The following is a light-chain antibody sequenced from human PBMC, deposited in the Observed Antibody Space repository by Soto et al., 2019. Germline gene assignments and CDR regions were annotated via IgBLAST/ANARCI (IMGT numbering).Light chain of an antibody. J-gene: IGKJ4*01. CDR3: QQYSQWPLT. CDR1: QSVSSSY. Sequence: IVLTQSPGTLSLSPGERATLSCRASQSVSSSYLAWYQQKPGQAPRLLIYGASSRATGIPDRFSGTGSGTEFTLTISSLQSEDFAVYYCQQYSQWPLTFGGGTKVDIK. CDR2: GAS. V-gene: IGKV3-20*01.